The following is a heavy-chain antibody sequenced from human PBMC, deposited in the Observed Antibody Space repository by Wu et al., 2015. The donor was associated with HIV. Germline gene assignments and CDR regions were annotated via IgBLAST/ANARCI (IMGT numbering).Heavy chain of an antibody. V-gene: IGHV1-18*01. D-gene: IGHD2/OR15-2a*01. CDR1: GYVFTRYG. Sequence: QVQVVQSGPEVKKPGASMKVSCKVSGYVFTRYGITWVRQAPGQGLEWMGWISAYDGNRNYAQNFQGRVTLTTDTAADTAYMEMRSLRSDDTATYYCAMRDYCRDDNCNRWDLRHWGQGSLIVVS. J-gene: IGHJ1*01. CDR2: ISAYDGNR. CDR3: AMRDYCRDDNCNRWDLRH.